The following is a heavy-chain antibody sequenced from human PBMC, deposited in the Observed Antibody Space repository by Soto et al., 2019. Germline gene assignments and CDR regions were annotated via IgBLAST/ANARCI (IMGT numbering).Heavy chain of an antibody. V-gene: IGHV4-4*07. D-gene: IGHD3-3*01. CDR2: IYTSGST. CDR3: ARDWQGERITIFGVVTSGYYYGMDV. Sequence: KTSETLSLTCTVSGGSISSYYWSWIRQPAGKGLEWIGRIYTSGSTNYNPSLKSRVTMSVDTSKNQFSLKLSSVTAADTAVYYCARDWQGERITIFGVVTSGYYYGMDVWGQGTTVTVSS. CDR1: GGSISSYY. J-gene: IGHJ6*02.